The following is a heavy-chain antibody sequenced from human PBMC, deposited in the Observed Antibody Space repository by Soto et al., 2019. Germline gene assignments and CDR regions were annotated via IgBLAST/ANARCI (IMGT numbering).Heavy chain of an antibody. V-gene: IGHV5-10-1*01. J-gene: IGHJ6*02. CDR3: ARADCSSTSCYLYYYYGMDV. Sequence: GESLKISCKGSGYSFTSYWISWVRQMPGKGLEWMGRIDPSDSYTNYSPSSQGHVTLSADKSISTAYLQWSSLKASDTAMYYCARADCSSTSCYLYYYYGMDVWGQGTTVTVS. CDR2: IDPSDSYT. CDR1: GYSFTSYW. D-gene: IGHD2-2*01.